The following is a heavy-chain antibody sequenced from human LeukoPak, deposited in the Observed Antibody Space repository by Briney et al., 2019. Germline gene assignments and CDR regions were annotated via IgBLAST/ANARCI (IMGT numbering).Heavy chain of an antibody. CDR2: IYFSGSS. D-gene: IGHD3-10*01. CDR3: AREGGDSGSFLPFDY. Sequence: SETLSLTCSGSGVSTNNHFWSWIRQPAGQGLEWIVRIYFSGSSNYNPSLKSRVTMSVDTSNNQLSLKLTSVSAADTAVYYCAREGGDSGSFLPFDYWGQGTLVTVSS. CDR1: GVSTNNHF. V-gene: IGHV4-4*07. J-gene: IGHJ4*02.